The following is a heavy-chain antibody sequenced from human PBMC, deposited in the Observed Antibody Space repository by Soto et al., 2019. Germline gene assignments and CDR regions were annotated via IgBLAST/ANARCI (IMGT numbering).Heavy chain of an antibody. D-gene: IGHD6-19*01. J-gene: IGHJ6*02. V-gene: IGHV3-48*04. CDR1: GFSFGTYA. Sequence: EVQLEESGGDLVQPGGSLRLSCTGSGFSFGTYAMNWVRQAPGKGLEWVSYISASSGSPMHYADSVTGRFTIARDNAKNAVFLEMNSLRAEDTGIYFCAGDNLEKQWLVRSNYYGMGAWGQGTTVTVSS. CDR2: ISASSGSPM. CDR3: AGDNLEKQWLVRSNYYGMGA.